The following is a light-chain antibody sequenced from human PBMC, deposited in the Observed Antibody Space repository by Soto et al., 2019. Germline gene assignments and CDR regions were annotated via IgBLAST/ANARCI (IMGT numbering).Light chain of an antibody. Sequence: DIQMTQSPSTLSASVGDRVTITCRASQNIGDWLAWYQQKPGKAPNLLIYKASSLDSGVPSRFSGSGSGTEFTLTISSLQPDDFATYYCQHYKSYPLTFGGGTKVEIK. J-gene: IGKJ4*01. V-gene: IGKV1-5*03. CDR1: QNIGDW. CDR2: KAS. CDR3: QHYKSYPLT.